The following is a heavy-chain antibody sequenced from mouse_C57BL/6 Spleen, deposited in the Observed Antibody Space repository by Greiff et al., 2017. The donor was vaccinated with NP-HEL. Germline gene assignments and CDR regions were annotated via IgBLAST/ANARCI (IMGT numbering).Heavy chain of an antibody. Sequence: EVKLMESGPGLVKPSQSLSLTCSVTGYSITSGYYWNWIRQFPGNKLEWMGYISYDGSNNYNPSLKNRISITRDTSKNQFFLKLNSVTTEDTATYYCARGNNYSAMDYWGQGTSVTVSS. CDR3: ARGNNYSAMDY. CDR1: GYSITSGYY. J-gene: IGHJ4*01. CDR2: ISYDGSN. V-gene: IGHV3-6*01.